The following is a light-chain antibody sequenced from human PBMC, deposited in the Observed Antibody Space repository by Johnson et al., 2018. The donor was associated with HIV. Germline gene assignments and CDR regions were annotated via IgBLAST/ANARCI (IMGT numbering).Light chain of an antibody. Sequence: QSVLTQPPSVSVAPGQKVTISCSGSSSNIGNNYVSRYRLLPGTAPKLLIYENNKRSSGIPDRFSGSKSGTSATLGITGLQTGDEADYYCGTWDSSLRKVFGTVTNVTVL. J-gene: IGLJ1*01. CDR1: SSNIGNNY. CDR2: ENN. CDR3: GTWDSSLRKV. V-gene: IGLV1-51*02.